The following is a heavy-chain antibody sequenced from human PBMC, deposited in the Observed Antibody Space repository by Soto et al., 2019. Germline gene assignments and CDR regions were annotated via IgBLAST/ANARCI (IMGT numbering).Heavy chain of an antibody. CDR1: GFTFSNYA. CDR2: ISGSGDGT. V-gene: IGHV3-23*01. J-gene: IGHJ4*02. D-gene: IGHD5-12*01. Sequence: EVQLLESGGGLVQPGGSLRLSCAASGFTFSNYAMNWVRQAPGNGLEWVASISGSGDGTYYVESVKGRFTISRDNSKNTLNLQMDSLTAEDTAVYYCAKDRAYGYNPMDYWGQGTLVTVSS. CDR3: AKDRAYGYNPMDY.